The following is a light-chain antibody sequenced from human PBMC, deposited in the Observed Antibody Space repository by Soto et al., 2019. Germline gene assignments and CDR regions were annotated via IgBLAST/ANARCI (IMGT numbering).Light chain of an antibody. V-gene: IGKV3-20*01. Sequence: EIVLTQSPGTLSLSPGERATLSCKTSQSRGSNFLAWYQHKPGQTPRLLIYDTSTGATGVPTRFSGSRSGAEFPLTINRLEPEDFAVYYCQQYGSSITFGQGTRLEI. J-gene: IGKJ5*01. CDR2: DTS. CDR1: QSRGSNF. CDR3: QQYGSSIT.